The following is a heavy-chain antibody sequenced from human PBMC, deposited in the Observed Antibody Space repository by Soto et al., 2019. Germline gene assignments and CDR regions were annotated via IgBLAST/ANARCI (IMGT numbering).Heavy chain of an antibody. CDR2: INHSGST. V-gene: IGHV4-34*01. CDR3: ARQVLRYFDWLSSADGMDV. D-gene: IGHD3-9*01. Sequence: SETLSLTCAVYGGSFSGYYWSWIRQPPGKGLEWIGEINHSGSTNYNPSLKSRVTISVDTSKNQFSLKLSSVTAADTAVYYCARQVLRYFDWLSSADGMDVWRQGTTVTVPS. J-gene: IGHJ6*02. CDR1: GGSFSGYY.